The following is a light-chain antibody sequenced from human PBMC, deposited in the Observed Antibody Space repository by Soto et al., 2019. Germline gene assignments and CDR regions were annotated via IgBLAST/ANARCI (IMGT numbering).Light chain of an antibody. CDR3: CSYAGGRSPYV. CDR2: EVS. V-gene: IGLV2-23*02. J-gene: IGLJ1*01. Sequence: QSVLTQPASVSGSPGQSITISCTGTTSDVGSYDLVSWYQQHPGKAPKIMIYEVSKRPSGDSNRFSGSKSGNTASLTISGLQAEDEADYSCCSYAGGRSPYVFGTGTKLTVL. CDR1: TSDVGSYDL.